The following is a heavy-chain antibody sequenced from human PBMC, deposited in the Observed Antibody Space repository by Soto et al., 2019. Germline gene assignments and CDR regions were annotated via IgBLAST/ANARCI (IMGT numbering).Heavy chain of an antibody. CDR1: GDRFDSCG. J-gene: IGHJ4*02. CDR3: ARESDSRGYYYSPNLK. CDR2: ISAYNGNT. V-gene: IGHV1-18*01. D-gene: IGHD3-22*01. Sequence: GASVAVCWAAPGDRFDSCGIRWVRQAPGQGLEWMGWISAYNGNTNYAQKLQGRVTMTTDTSTSTAYMELRSLRSDDTAVYYCARESDSRGYYYSPNLKWGQGTLVTVSS.